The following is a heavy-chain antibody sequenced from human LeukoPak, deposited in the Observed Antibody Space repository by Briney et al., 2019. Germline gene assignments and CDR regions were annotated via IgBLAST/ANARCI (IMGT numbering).Heavy chain of an antibody. CDR2: INHSGST. CDR3: AMAYRSSAHDYGDYGDYYYYGMDV. V-gene: IGHV4-34*01. CDR1: GGSFSGYC. D-gene: IGHD4-17*01. J-gene: IGHJ6*04. Sequence: SETLSLTCAVYGGSFSGYCWSWIRQPPGKGLEWIGEINHSGSTNYNPSLKSRVTISVDTSKNQFSLKLSSVTAADTAVYYCAMAYRSSAHDYGDYGDYYYYGMDVWGKGTTVTVSS.